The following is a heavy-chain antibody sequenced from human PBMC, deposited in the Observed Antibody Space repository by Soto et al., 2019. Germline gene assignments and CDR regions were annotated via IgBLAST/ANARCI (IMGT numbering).Heavy chain of an antibody. CDR2: IHSDGSST. D-gene: IGHD1-26*01. J-gene: IGHJ3*01. Sequence: EVPLVESGGGLVRPGGSLRLSCAASGFTCSYYWMHWVRQAAGKGLVWVSRIHSDGSSTTYADFVKGRFIISRDNARNTVDLQLNSVRVENTAVYYCARGDRGAFNLWGQGTVVTVSS. CDR3: ARGDRGAFNL. CDR1: GFTCSYYW. V-gene: IGHV3-74*01.